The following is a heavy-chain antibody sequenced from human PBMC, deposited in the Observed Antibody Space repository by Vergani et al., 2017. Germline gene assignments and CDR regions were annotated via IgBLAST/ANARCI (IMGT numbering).Heavy chain of an antibody. Sequence: EVQLLESGGNLVQPGGSLRLSCAASGFTFTNFAVTGVRQPPGEGLEWVSVSSGSGGFTYYADSVMGRFTISRDNSKNTMFLQMNNLRAECPAVYYCAKDNVPGYYDSSGYCDYWGQGTLVTVSS. D-gene: IGHD3-22*01. V-gene: IGHV3-23*01. CDR2: SSGSGGFT. CDR3: AKDNVPGYYDSSGYCDY. J-gene: IGHJ4*02. CDR1: GFTFTNFA.